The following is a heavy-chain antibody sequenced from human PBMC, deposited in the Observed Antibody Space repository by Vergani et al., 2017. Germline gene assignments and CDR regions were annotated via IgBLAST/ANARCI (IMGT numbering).Heavy chain of an antibody. J-gene: IGHJ5*02. V-gene: IGHV5-51*03. CDR2: IYPGDSDT. CDR1: GYSFTSYW. Sequence: EVQLVQSGAEVKKPGESLKISCKGSGYSFTSYWIGWVRQMPGKGLEWMGIIYPGDSDTRYSPSVQGQVTISADKSISTAYLQWSSLKASDTAMYYCARSDSPGGYGSGSYYLNWFDPWGQGTLVTVSS. CDR3: ARSDSPGGYGSGSYYLNWFDP. D-gene: IGHD3-10*01.